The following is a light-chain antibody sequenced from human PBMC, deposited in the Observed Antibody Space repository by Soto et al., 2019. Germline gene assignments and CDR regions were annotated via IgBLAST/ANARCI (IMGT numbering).Light chain of an antibody. CDR3: QQYNNWPPYT. J-gene: IGKJ2*01. Sequence: EILMTQSPATLSVSPGERATLSCRASQSVSSSLAWYQQKPGQAPRLLIYDASTRATGIPARFGGSGSGTEFTLTISSLQSEDFAVYYCQQYNNWPPYTFGQGTKLEIK. V-gene: IGKV3-15*01. CDR2: DAS. CDR1: QSVSSS.